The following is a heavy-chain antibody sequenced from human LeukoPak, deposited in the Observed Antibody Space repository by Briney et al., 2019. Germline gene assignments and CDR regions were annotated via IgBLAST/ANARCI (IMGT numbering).Heavy chain of an antibody. CDR3: ARVDTVVINYFDY. V-gene: IGHV4-30-2*01. J-gene: IGHJ4*02. CDR2: IYHSGST. Sequence: SQTLSLTCTVSGGSISSGGYYWSWIRQPPGKGLEWIGYIYHSGSTYYNPSLKSRVTISVDRSKNQFSLKLSSVTAADTAVYYCARVDTVVINYFDYWGQGTLVTVSS. D-gene: IGHD4-23*01. CDR1: GGSISSGGYY.